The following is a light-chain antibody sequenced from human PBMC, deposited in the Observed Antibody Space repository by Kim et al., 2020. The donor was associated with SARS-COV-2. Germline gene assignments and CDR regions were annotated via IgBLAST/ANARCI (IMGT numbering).Light chain of an antibody. V-gene: IGLV1-51*01. CDR3: GTWDSSLSALV. CDR2: DNN. CDR1: SSTSGNNY. J-gene: IGLJ2*01. Sequence: GQKVTIAFFASSSTSGNNYVSWYHQLPGTTPKLLIYDNNKRPSGIPDRFAGSKSGTSATLGITGLQTGDEADYYCGTWDSSLSALVFGGGTQLTVL.